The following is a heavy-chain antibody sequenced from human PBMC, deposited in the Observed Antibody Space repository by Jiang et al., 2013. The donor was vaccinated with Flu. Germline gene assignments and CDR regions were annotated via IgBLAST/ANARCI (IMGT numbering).Heavy chain of an antibody. CDR2: ISSSGSYT. Sequence: VQLLESGGGLVKPGGSLRLSCAASGFTLSDYYMSWIRQAPGKGLEWVSYISSSGSYTNHADSVKGRFTTSRDNAKNSLSLLMNSLRAEDTAVYYCARTISYSDYWSGYSGGDAFDIWGQGTVVTVSS. CDR3: ARTISYSDYWSGYSGGDAFDI. D-gene: IGHD3-3*01. CDR1: GFTLSDYY. J-gene: IGHJ3*02. V-gene: IGHV3-11*03.